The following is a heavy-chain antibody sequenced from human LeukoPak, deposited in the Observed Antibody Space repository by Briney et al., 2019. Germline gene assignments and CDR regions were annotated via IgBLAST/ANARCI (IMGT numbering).Heavy chain of an antibody. Sequence: PSETLSLTCTVSGGSISSYYWSWIRQPPGKGLEWIGYIYYSGSTNYNPSLKSRVTISVDTSKNQFSLKLSSVTAADTAVYYCARVYYDFWSGYSLIAFDIWGQGTMVTLSS. CDR3: ARVYYDFWSGYSLIAFDI. CDR2: IYYSGST. V-gene: IGHV4-59*01. CDR1: GGSISSYY. J-gene: IGHJ3*02. D-gene: IGHD3-3*01.